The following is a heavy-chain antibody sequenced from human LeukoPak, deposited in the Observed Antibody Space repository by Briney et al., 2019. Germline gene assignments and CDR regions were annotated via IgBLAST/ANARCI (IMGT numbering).Heavy chain of an antibody. CDR3: ARASYGSGSYYNDYYYYGMDV. CDR1: GFTFSDYY. J-gene: IGHJ6*04. Sequence: PGGSLRLSCAASGFTFSDYYMSWIRQAPGKGLEWVSSISSSSSYIYYADSVKGRFTISRDNAKNSLYLQMNSLRAEDTAVYYCARASYGSGSYYNDYYYYGMDVWGKGTTVTVSS. V-gene: IGHV3-11*06. CDR2: ISSSSSYI. D-gene: IGHD3-10*01.